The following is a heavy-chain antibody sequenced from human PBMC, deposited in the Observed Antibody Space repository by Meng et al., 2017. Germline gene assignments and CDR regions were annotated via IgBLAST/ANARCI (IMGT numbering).Heavy chain of an antibody. J-gene: IGHJ4*02. D-gene: IGHD6-19*01. Sequence: GESLKISCAASGFTFSSYAMHWVRQAPGKGLEWVAVISYDGSNKYYADSVKGRFTISRDNSKNTLYLQMNSQRAEDTAVYYCARGLMAVAGTLFDYWGQGTLVTVSS. CDR3: ARGLMAVAGTLFDY. CDR2: ISYDGSNK. CDR1: GFTFSSYA. V-gene: IGHV3-30*04.